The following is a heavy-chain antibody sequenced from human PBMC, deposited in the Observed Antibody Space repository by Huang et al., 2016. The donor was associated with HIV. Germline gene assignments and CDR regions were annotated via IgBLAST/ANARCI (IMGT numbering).Heavy chain of an antibody. CDR2: GSANRCDI. Sequence: QVQLVQSGAEVKRPGASLKVSCKTSGFTFTNYGVSWVRQAPGQGLEWLGWGSANRCDINYEVKFEGRVSMTTDTTSGTAYMELRRLTSDDTATYYCVRESLYFGDFLFDHWGQGTPVTVSA. V-gene: IGHV1-18*04. CDR1: GFTFTNYG. J-gene: IGHJ4*02. CDR3: VRESLYFGDFLFDH. D-gene: IGHD3-10*01.